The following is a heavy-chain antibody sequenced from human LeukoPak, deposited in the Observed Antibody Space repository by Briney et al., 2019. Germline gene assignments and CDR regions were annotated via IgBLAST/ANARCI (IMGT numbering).Heavy chain of an antibody. V-gene: IGHV4-38-2*02. CDR2: IHYSARI. CDR3: TREVRSAWASFDP. Sequence: PSETLSLACTVSGYSISSGYYWGWIRQPPGKGLEWIGSIHYSARIYYNPSLKSRLTISPDTSKNQFSLKLTSVTAADTAVYYCTREVRSAWASFDPWGQGTLVIVSS. CDR1: GYSISSGYY. D-gene: IGHD1-26*01. J-gene: IGHJ5*02.